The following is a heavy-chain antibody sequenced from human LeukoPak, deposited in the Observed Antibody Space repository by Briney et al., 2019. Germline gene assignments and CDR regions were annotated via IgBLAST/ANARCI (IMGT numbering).Heavy chain of an antibody. CDR2: INPNSGGT. CDR1: GYTFTGYY. J-gene: IGHJ4*02. CDR3: APNLDFGSKRPDY. V-gene: IGHV1-2*02. Sequence: ASVKVSCKASGYTFTGYYMHWVRQAPGQGLEWMGWINPNSGGTNYAQKFQGRVTMTRDTSISTAYMELSRLRSDDTAVYYCAPNLDFGSKRPDYWGQGTLVTVSS. D-gene: IGHD3-3*01.